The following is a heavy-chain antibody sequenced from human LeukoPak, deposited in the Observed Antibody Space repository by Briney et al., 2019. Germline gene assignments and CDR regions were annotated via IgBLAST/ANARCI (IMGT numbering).Heavy chain of an antibody. V-gene: IGHV1-18*01. CDR1: GYTFTSYG. CDR2: ISAYNGST. D-gene: IGHD2-15*01. Sequence: ASVKVSCKASGYTFTSYGISWVRQAPGQGLEWMGWISAYNGSTNYAQKLQGRVTMTTDTSTSTAYMELRSLRSDDTAVYYCARDFPRGNAFDIWGQGTMVTVSS. CDR3: ARDFPRGNAFDI. J-gene: IGHJ3*02.